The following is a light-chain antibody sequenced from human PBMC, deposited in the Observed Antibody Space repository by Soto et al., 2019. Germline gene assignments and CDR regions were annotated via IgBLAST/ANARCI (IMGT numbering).Light chain of an antibody. J-gene: IGKJ2*01. V-gene: IGKV3-20*01. CDR3: QQYGSSPPYT. CDR2: GAS. Sequence: EIVLTQSPGTLSLSPGERATLSCRASQSVSSPYLAWYQQKPGQAPRLLLYGASSRATGIPDRFSGSGSGTDFTLTISRLEPEDFAVYYCQQYGSSPPYTFGQGTKLEIK. CDR1: QSVSSPY.